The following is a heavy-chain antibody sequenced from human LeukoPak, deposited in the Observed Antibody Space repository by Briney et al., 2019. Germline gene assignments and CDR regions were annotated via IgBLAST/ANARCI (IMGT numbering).Heavy chain of an antibody. CDR3: AGTPEELLFHAPPE. J-gene: IGHJ4*02. Sequence: SETLSLTCTVSGRSISSSSYYWGWIRQPPGKGLEWIGSIYYSGSTYYNPSLKSRVTISVDTSKNQFSLKLSSVTAADTAVYYCAGTPEELLFHAPPEWGQGTLVTVSS. D-gene: IGHD1-26*01. V-gene: IGHV4-39*01. CDR1: GRSISSSSYY. CDR2: IYYSGST.